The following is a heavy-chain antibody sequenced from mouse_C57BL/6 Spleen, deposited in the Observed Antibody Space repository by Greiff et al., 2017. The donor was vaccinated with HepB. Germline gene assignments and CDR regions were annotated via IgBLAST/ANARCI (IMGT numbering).Heavy chain of an antibody. CDR1: GYSFTGYY. J-gene: IGHJ2*01. V-gene: IGHV1-42*01. Sequence: VQLQQSGPELVKPGASVKISCKASGYSFTGYYMNWVKQSPEKSLEWIGEINPSTGGTTYNQKFKAKATLTVDKSSSTAYMQLKSLTSEDSAVYYCARWETGTFDYWGQGTTLTVSS. CDR3: ARWETGTFDY. CDR2: INPSTGGT. D-gene: IGHD4-1*01.